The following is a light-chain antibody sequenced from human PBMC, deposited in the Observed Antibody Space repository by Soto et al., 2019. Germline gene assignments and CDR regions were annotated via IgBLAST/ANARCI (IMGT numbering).Light chain of an antibody. Sequence: EIVLTQSPGTLSFSPGESATLSCRASQSVSSNYLAWYQQKPGQAPRLLIYGASSRATGIPDRFSGSGSGADFTLSISRLEPEDSAVYYCQQYGSLYTFGQGTKLEIK. V-gene: IGKV3-20*01. CDR3: QQYGSLYT. CDR1: QSVSSNY. CDR2: GAS. J-gene: IGKJ2*01.